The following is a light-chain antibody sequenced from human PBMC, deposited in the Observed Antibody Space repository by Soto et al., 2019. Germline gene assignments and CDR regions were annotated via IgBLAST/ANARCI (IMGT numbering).Light chain of an antibody. V-gene: IGLV2-14*01. Sequence: QSALAQPASVSGSPGQSITISCTGTSSDVGGYNYVSWYQQHPGKAPKLMIYDVSNRPSGVSYRFSGSKSGNTASLTISGLQAEDEADYYCISYTTSGTYVFGNGTKVTVL. J-gene: IGLJ1*01. CDR2: DVS. CDR3: ISYTTSGTYV. CDR1: SSDVGGYNY.